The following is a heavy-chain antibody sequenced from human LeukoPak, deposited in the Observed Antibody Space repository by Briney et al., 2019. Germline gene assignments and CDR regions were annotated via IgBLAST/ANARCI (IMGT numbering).Heavy chain of an antibody. Sequence: QPGRSLRLSCAASGFTFSSYAMHWVRQAPGKGLEWVAVISYDGSNKYYADSVKGRFTISRDNSKNTLYLQMNSLRAEDTAVYYCARGPDYDILADYFDYWGQGTLVTVSS. D-gene: IGHD3-9*01. CDR1: GFTFSSYA. CDR2: ISYDGSNK. CDR3: ARGPDYDILADYFDY. V-gene: IGHV3-30*04. J-gene: IGHJ4*02.